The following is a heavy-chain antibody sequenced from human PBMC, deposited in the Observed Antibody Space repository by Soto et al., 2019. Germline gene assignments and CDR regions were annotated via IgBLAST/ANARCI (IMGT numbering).Heavy chain of an antibody. V-gene: IGHV1-8*01. Sequence: ASVKVSCKASSYPFTSYDINWVRQAPGQGLEWMGWMNPNSGNTGYAQKFQGRVTMTRNTSIDTAYMELSSLRSEDTAVYYCARDTYSSSWLVGYYYYGMDVWGQGTTVTVSS. CDR2: MNPNSGNT. CDR3: ARDTYSSSWLVGYYYYGMDV. D-gene: IGHD6-13*01. J-gene: IGHJ6*02. CDR1: SYPFTSYD.